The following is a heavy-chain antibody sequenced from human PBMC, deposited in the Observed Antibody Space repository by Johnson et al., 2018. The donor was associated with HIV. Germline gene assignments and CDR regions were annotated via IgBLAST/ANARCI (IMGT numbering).Heavy chain of an antibody. CDR3: ARDKANWGPSRDVGAFDI. CDR1: RFTFNSYA. CDR2: ISYDGSNK. Sequence: QLVESGGGVVQPGRSLRLSCAASRFTFNSYAMHWVRQASGKGLEWVAVISYDGSNKYYADSVKGRFTISRDNSKNTLYLQMNSLRAEDTAVYYCARDKANWGPSRDVGAFDIWGQGTMVTVSS. D-gene: IGHD7-27*01. V-gene: IGHV3-30*04. J-gene: IGHJ3*02.